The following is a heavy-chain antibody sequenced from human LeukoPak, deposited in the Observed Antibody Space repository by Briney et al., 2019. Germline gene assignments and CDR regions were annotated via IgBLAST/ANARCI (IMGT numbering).Heavy chain of an antibody. D-gene: IGHD2-2*01. V-gene: IGHV4-59*13. CDR1: GGSISGYY. Sequence: PSETLSLTCTVSGGSISGYYWSWIRQPPGKGLEWIGYIYYSGSTNYNPSLKSRVTISVDTSKNQFSLKLSSVTAADTAVYYCARDNIVVVPAGGYYYYGMDVWGQGTTVTVSS. J-gene: IGHJ6*02. CDR2: IYYSGST. CDR3: ARDNIVVVPAGGYYYYGMDV.